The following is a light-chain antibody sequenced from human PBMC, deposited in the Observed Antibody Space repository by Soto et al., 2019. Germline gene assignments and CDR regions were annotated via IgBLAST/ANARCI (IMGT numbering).Light chain of an antibody. J-gene: IGKJ4*01. V-gene: IGKV3-20*01. CDR3: QQYGNSPPLT. CDR2: GAS. CDR1: QSVSSH. Sequence: IVVTQSPGTLSLSPGERATLSCRASQSVSSHLAWYQQRPGQAPRLLIYGASSRATGIPDRFSGSGSGTDFTLTISRLEPEDFALYYCQQYGNSPPLTFGGGTKVEIK.